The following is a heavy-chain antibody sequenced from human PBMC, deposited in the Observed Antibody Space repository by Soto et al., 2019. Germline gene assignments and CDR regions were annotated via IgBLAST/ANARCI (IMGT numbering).Heavy chain of an antibody. V-gene: IGHV3-21*01. Sequence: PGGSLRLSCAASGFTFSSYSMNWVRQAPGKGLEWVSSISSSSSYIYYADSVKGRFTISRGNAKNSLYLQMNSLRAEDTAVYYCAREGGYSSSGLAYYYYGMDVWGQGTTVTVSS. J-gene: IGHJ6*02. CDR3: AREGGYSSSGLAYYYYGMDV. CDR1: GFTFSSYS. D-gene: IGHD6-6*01. CDR2: ISSSSSYI.